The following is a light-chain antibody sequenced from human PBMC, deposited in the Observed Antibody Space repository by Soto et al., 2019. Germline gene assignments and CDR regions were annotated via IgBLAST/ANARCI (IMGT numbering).Light chain of an antibody. CDR2: AAS. Sequence: DIQMTNSPSSMCTSLGNRITITCRASQSISAYLNWYQQKPGKAPKLLIYAASSLQSGVPSRFSGSGSGTDFTLTISSLQPEDFATYYCQESYSTPSVTFGPGTKVDIK. V-gene: IGKV1-39*01. CDR3: QESYSTPSVT. CDR1: QSISAY. J-gene: IGKJ3*01.